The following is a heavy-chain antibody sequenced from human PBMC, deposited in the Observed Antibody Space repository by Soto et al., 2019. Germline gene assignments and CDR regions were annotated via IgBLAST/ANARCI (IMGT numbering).Heavy chain of an antibody. D-gene: IGHD3-22*01. Sequence: GGSQRLSCTASGVTFRNAWMNWVRQAPGKGLEWVGRIKSKTDGGTTDYAAPVKGSFTISRDDSKNTLYLQMNSLKTEDTAVYYCTTDPVTMIVVVPSSGWGQGTLVTVSS. J-gene: IGHJ4*02. CDR1: GVTFRNAW. CDR3: TTDPVTMIVVVPSSG. V-gene: IGHV3-15*07. CDR2: IKSKTDGGTT.